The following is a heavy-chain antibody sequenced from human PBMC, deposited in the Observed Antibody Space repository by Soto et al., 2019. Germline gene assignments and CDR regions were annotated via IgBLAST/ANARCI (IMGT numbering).Heavy chain of an antibody. J-gene: IGHJ4*02. CDR2: LSGSGTST. V-gene: IGHV3-23*01. CDR1: GFSFVNYA. CDR3: VKDYGRNWNYVFDF. Sequence: EVQLLESGGGLVQPGGSLRLSCAASGFSFVNYAMNWVRQAPGKGLEWVSGLSGSGTSTYYADSVKGRFTISRDNSRDTLFLQMSSLRPEDTAFYYCVKDYGRNWNYVFDFWGQGTLVTVSP. D-gene: IGHD1-7*01.